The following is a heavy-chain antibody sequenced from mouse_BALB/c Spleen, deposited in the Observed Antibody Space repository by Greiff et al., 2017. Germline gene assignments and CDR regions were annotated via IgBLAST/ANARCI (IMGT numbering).Heavy chain of an antibody. CDR1: GYTFTDYN. J-gene: IGHJ1*01. CDR2: INPNNGGT. CDR3: ARDYDWYFDV. D-gene: IGHD2-4*01. Sequence: VHVKQSGPELVKPGASVKIPCKASGYTFTDYNMDWVKQSHGKSLEWIGDINPNNGGTIYNQKFKGKATLTVDKSSSTAYMELRSLTSEDTAVYYCARDYDWYFDVWGAGTTVTVSS. V-gene: IGHV1-18*01.